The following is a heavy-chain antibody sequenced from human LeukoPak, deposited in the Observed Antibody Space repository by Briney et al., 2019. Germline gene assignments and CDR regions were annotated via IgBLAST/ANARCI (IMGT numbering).Heavy chain of an antibody. V-gene: IGHV1-2*02. CDR1: GYTFIGYY. CDR2: INPKSGGT. D-gene: IGHD4-23*01. Sequence: ASVTVSSMASGYTFIGYYMHWVRPAPGQGLEWRGWINPKSGGTNYAQNFQGRVTITSDTSISTAYMDLSSLTSDDTAVYYCARDNTVVTFDYWGQGTLVTVSS. CDR3: ARDNTVVTFDY. J-gene: IGHJ4*02.